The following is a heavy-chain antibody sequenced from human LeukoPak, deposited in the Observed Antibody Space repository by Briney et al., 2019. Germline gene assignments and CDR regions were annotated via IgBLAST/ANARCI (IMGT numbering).Heavy chain of an antibody. CDR1: GFTFSNYG. Sequence: GGSLRLSCAASGFTFSNYGMTWVRQAPGKGLQWVSAIFASGSTTSYADSVKGRFTISRDNSKNTLYLQMNSLRAEDTAVYYCAKDVGGYDPNDYWGQGTLVTVSS. CDR3: AKDVGGYDPNDY. J-gene: IGHJ4*02. D-gene: IGHD5-12*01. CDR2: IFASGSTT. V-gene: IGHV3-23*01.